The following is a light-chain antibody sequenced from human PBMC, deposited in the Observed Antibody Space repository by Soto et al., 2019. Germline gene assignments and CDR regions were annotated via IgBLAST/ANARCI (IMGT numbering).Light chain of an antibody. V-gene: IGKV3-20*01. CDR3: QQCGSSPRT. J-gene: IGKJ1*01. Sequence: EIVLTQSPGTLSLSPVERATLSCMASQSVSSSYLAWYQQKPGQAPRLLIYGASSRATGIPDRFSGSGSGTDFTLTISRLEPEDFAVYYCQQCGSSPRTFGQGTKVDIK. CDR2: GAS. CDR1: QSVSSSY.